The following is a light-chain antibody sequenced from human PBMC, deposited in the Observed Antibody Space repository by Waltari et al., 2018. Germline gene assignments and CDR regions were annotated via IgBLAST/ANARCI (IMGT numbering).Light chain of an antibody. J-gene: IGLJ3*02. CDR2: DVS. Sequence: QSALTPPASVSGSPGQSITISCTATSRDVGGFTCFPWYQQHPGKAPKLMIFDVSTRPSGVSNRFSGAKSGNTASLTISGIQAEDEAEYYCSSYTSTNTWVFGGGTKLTVL. CDR1: SRDVGGFTC. V-gene: IGLV2-14*03. CDR3: SSYTSTNTWV.